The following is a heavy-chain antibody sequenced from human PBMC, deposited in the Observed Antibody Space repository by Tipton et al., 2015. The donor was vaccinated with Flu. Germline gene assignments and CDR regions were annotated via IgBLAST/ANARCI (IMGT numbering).Heavy chain of an antibody. CDR2: IKQDGSEQ. Sequence: VQLVQSGGGFVQPGGSRRLSCAASGFTFTTYWMSWVRQGPGKRLVWVANIKQDGSEQHYVDAVRGRFTISRDNAKNSIYLQMNSLRAEDTAVYYCGKDMDVWGQGTTVTVSS. CDR1: GFTFTTYW. V-gene: IGHV3-7*01. CDR3: GKDMDV. J-gene: IGHJ6*02.